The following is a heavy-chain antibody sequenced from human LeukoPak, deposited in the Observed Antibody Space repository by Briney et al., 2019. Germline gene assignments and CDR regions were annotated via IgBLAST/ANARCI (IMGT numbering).Heavy chain of an antibody. Sequence: GGSLRLSCAASGFPFSGYAMSWVRQTPGKGLEWVAAFSGSGTSTYYADSVKGRFTISRDNAKNSLYLQMNSLRAEDTAVYYCARADYDSSGYYHYYFDYWGQGTLVTVSS. J-gene: IGHJ4*02. D-gene: IGHD3-22*01. CDR1: GFPFSGYA. V-gene: IGHV3-23*01. CDR2: FSGSGTST. CDR3: ARADYDSSGYYHYYFDY.